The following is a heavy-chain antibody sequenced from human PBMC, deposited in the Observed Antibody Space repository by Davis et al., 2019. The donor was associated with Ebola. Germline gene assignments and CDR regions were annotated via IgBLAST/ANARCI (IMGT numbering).Heavy chain of an antibody. CDR3: ARERYRDGSDFFFEQSH. Sequence: SVKVSCKASGGTFNTYAISWVRQAPGQGLDWMGGIIPVSGIPKYAQKFQGRVTITADESTSTVYMELSSLRSEDTAVYYCARERYRDGSDFFFEQSHWGQGTLVTVSS. CDR2: IIPVSGIP. D-gene: IGHD3/OR15-3a*01. J-gene: IGHJ4*02. V-gene: IGHV1-69*13. CDR1: GGTFNTYA.